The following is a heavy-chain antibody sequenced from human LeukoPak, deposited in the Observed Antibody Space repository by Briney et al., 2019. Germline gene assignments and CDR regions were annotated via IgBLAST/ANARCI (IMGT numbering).Heavy chain of an antibody. CDR1: GGSISSYY. Sequence: SETLSLTCTVSGGSISSYYWSWIPQPPGKGLEWIGYIYYSGSTNYNPSLKSRVTISVDTSKNQFSLKLSSVTAADTAVYYCASSYGDYVDAFDIWGQGTMVTVSS. CDR2: IYYSGST. D-gene: IGHD4-17*01. J-gene: IGHJ3*02. V-gene: IGHV4-59*01. CDR3: ASSYGDYVDAFDI.